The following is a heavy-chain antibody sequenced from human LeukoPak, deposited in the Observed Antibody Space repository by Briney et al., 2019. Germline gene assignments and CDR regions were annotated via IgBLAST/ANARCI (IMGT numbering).Heavy chain of an antibody. CDR1: GFTFSSYS. V-gene: IGHV3-21*03. CDR2: ISSSSSYI. J-gene: IGHJ4*02. Sequence: PGGSLRLSCAASGFTFSSYSMNWVRQAPGKGLEWVSSISSSSSYIYYADSVKGRFTISRDNAKNSLYLQMNSLKTEDTAVYYCTRYYDGSGSYGELEYWGQGSLVTVSS. CDR3: TRYYDGSGSYGELEY. D-gene: IGHD3-10*01.